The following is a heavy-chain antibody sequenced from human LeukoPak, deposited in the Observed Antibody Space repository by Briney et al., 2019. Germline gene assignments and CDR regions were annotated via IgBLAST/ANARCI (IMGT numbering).Heavy chain of an antibody. CDR3: ARDRGYCSSTSCYAGHYYYVMDV. D-gene: IGHD2-2*01. CDR2: ISYDGSNK. Sequence: PGRSLRLSCAASGFTFSSYAMHWVRQAPGKGLEWVAVISYDGSNKYYADSVKGRFTISRDNSKNTLYLQMNSLRAEDTAVYYCARDRGYCSSTSCYAGHYYYVMDVWGQGTTVTVSS. CDR1: GFTFSSYA. J-gene: IGHJ6*02. V-gene: IGHV3-30-3*01.